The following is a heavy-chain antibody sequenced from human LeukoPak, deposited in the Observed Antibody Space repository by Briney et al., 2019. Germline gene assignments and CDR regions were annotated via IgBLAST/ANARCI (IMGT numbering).Heavy chain of an antibody. Sequence: GGSLRLSCAASGFTFSSYSMNWVRHAPGKGLEWVSSISSSSSYIYYTDSLKGRFTISRDNAKTSLYLQMNSLRAEDTAVYYCAITIFGVVQPIPYYWGQGTLVTVSS. J-gene: IGHJ4*02. CDR3: AITIFGVVQPIPYY. D-gene: IGHD3-3*01. CDR2: ISSSSSYI. V-gene: IGHV3-21*01. CDR1: GFTFSSYS.